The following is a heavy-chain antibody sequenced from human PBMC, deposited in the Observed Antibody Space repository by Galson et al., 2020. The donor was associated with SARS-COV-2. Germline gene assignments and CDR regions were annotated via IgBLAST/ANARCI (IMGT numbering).Heavy chain of an antibody. D-gene: IGHD6-19*01. Sequence: SETLSLTCTVSGGSMNSGSYYWNWIRQPAGKGLEWIGHVFITGTTNYNPSLKSRATISLDTSKNQFSLKLTSVTAADTAVYYCRQFALGAVPIDSWGQGTLVTVSS. V-gene: IGHV4-61*09. CDR1: GGSMNSGSYY. J-gene: IGHJ4*02. CDR3: RQFALGAVPIDS. CDR2: VFITGTT.